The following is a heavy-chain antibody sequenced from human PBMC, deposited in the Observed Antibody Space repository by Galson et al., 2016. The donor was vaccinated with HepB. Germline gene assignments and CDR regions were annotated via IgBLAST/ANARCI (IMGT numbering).Heavy chain of an antibody. CDR2: ISADESKK. CDR1: RINFSGFP. CDR3: ARDRGFSDWLPIAAHYYGMDV. D-gene: IGHD3-9*01. Sequence: SLRLSCAASRINFSGFPMHWVRQAPGKGLEWVAVISADESKKLYADSVMGRFTVSRDNSKNTLSLQMNSLRAEDTAVYYCARDRGFSDWLPIAAHYYGMDVWGRGTTVTVSS. J-gene: IGHJ6*02. V-gene: IGHV3-30*04.